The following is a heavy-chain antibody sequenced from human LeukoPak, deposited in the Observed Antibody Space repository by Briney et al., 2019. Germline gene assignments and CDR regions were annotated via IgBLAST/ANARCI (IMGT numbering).Heavy chain of an antibody. D-gene: IGHD2-15*01. V-gene: IGHV1-18*01. J-gene: IGHJ5*02. CDR2: ISAYNGNT. CDR3: ARDQGSGPKRGGFDP. CDR1: GYTFTSYG. Sequence: ASVKVSCKASGYTFTSYGISWVRQAPGQGLEWMGWISAYNGNTNYAQKLQGRVTMTTDTSTSTAYMELRSLRSDDTAVYYCARDQGSGPKRGGFDPWGQGTLVTVSS.